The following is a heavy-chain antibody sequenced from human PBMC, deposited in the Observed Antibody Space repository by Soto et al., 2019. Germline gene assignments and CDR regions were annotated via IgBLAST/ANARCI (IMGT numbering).Heavy chain of an antibody. D-gene: IGHD1-1*01. CDR1: GGSISHNY. V-gene: IGHV4-4*07. Sequence: SETLSLTCSVSGGSISHNYWTWIRQPAGKGLEWIGRIYASGSTNYNPSLKSRVTMSVDTSKNQVSLKVTSVTAADTAVYYCARSLPGTTGNGLDVWGQGTTVTVSS. J-gene: IGHJ6*02. CDR3: ARSLPGTTGNGLDV. CDR2: IYASGST.